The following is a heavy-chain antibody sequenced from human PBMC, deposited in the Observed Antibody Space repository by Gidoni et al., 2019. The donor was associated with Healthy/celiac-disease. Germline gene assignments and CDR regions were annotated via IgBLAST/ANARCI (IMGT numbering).Heavy chain of an antibody. CDR2: IYSGGST. D-gene: IGHD3-22*01. J-gene: IGHJ4*02. Sequence: EVQLVESGGGLVQPGGSLRLSCAASGFTVSSNYMSWVRQAPGKGLEWVSVIYSGGSTYYADSGKGRFTISRDNSKNTLYLQMNSLRAEDTAVYYCARDQYDSSGLFDYWGQGTLVTVSS. CDR3: ARDQYDSSGLFDY. V-gene: IGHV3-66*01. CDR1: GFTVSSNY.